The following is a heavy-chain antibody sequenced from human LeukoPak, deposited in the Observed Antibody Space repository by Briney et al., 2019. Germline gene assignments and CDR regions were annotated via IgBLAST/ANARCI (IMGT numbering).Heavy chain of an antibody. CDR2: IYYSGST. J-gene: IGHJ3*02. CDR3: ARGGSGYYLSGAFDI. D-gene: IGHD3-22*01. V-gene: IGHV4-59*01. CDR1: GGSISSYY. Sequence: SETLSLTCTVSGGSISSYYWSWIRQPPGKGLEWIGYIYYSGSTNYNPSLKSRVTISVDTSKNQFSLKLSSVTAADTAVYYCARGGSGYYLSGAFDIWGQGTMVTVSS.